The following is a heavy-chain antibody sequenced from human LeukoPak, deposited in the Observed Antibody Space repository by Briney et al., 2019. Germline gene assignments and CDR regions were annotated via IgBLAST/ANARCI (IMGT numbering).Heavy chain of an antibody. V-gene: IGHV4-4*07. Sequence: PSETLSLTCSVSGGSISTYYWNWIRQPAAKELESIGHIYDSGKTNYNPSLRGRATISVDESRNLFSLKLNSVTAADTAVYYCARDYIVHTGVVAFDIWGQGTMVTVSS. J-gene: IGHJ3*02. CDR2: IYDSGKT. CDR3: ARDYIVHTGVVAFDI. D-gene: IGHD5-12*01. CDR1: GGSISTYY.